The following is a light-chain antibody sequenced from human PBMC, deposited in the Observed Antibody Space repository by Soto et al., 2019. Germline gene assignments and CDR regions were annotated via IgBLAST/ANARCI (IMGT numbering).Light chain of an antibody. J-gene: IGLJ2*01. CDR1: SSDIGGYNY. V-gene: IGLV2-14*01. CDR2: GVS. Sequence: HSVLTQPASVSGSPGQSITISCTGTSSDIGGYNYVSWYQQHPGKAPKLLIYGVSNRPSGVSDRFSGSKSGNTASLTISGLQAEDEADYYCNSYRSSVIPVVFGGGTKVTVL. CDR3: NSYRSSVIPVV.